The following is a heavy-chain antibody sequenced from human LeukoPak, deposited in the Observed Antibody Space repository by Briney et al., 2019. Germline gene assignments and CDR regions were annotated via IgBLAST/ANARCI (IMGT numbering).Heavy chain of an antibody. V-gene: IGHV4-34*01. CDR1: GGSFSGYY. Sequence: PSETLFLTCAVYGGSFSGYYWTWIRQPPGKGLEWIGEINHSGSTNYNPSLKSRVTISLNTSKNQFSLKLSSVTAADTAVYYCARHGRRFGELLSRFDYWGQGTLVTVSS. J-gene: IGHJ4*02. CDR3: ARHGRRFGELLSRFDY. D-gene: IGHD3-10*01. CDR2: INHSGST.